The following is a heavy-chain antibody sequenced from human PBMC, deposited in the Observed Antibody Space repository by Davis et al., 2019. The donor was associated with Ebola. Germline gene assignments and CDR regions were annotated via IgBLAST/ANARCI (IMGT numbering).Heavy chain of an antibody. V-gene: IGHV4-59*08. CDR3: ASALGYCSGGSCSHFDP. J-gene: IGHJ5*02. CDR2: IDYSGST. Sequence: SETLSLTCTVSGGSISSYYWSWIRQPPGKGLEWIGYIDYSGSTNYNPSLKSRVTISVDTSKNQFSLKLSSVTAADTAVYYFASALGYCSGGSCSHFDPWGQGTLVTVSS. D-gene: IGHD2-15*01. CDR1: GGSISSYY.